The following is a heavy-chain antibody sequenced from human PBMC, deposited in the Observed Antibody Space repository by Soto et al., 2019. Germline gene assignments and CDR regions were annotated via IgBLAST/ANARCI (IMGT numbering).Heavy chain of an antibody. J-gene: IGHJ4*02. D-gene: IGHD3-3*01. CDR2: ISSSGSTI. CDR1: GFTFSDYY. CDR3: ARGSIANYYDFWSGPELNYFDY. V-gene: IGHV3-11*01. Sequence: PVGSLRLSCAASGFTFSDYYMSWIRQAPGKGLEWVSYISSSGSTIYYADSVKGRFTISRDNAKNSLYLQMNSLRAEDTAVYYCARGSIANYYDFWSGPELNYFDYWGQGTLVTVSS.